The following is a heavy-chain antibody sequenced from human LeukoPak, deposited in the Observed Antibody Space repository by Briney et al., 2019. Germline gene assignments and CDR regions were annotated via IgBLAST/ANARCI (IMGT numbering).Heavy chain of an antibody. D-gene: IGHD3-22*01. CDR1: GFTFSSYS. CDR2: ISSSSSYI. CDR3: ASNHYYDSSGYYREHYYFDY. J-gene: IGHJ4*02. V-gene: IGHV3-21*01. Sequence: GRSLRLSCAASGFTFSSYSMNWVRQAPGKGLEWVSSISSSSSYIYYADSVKGRFTISRDNAKNSLYLQMNSLRAEDTAVYYYASNHYYDSSGYYREHYYFDYWGQGTLVTVSS.